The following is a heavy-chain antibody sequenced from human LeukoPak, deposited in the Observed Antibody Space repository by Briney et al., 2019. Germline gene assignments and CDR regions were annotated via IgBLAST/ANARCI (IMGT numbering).Heavy chain of an antibody. D-gene: IGHD3-22*01. J-gene: IGHJ4*02. CDR3: ARVRGSGYYYDGVDY. Sequence: PWASVKVSCKASGYTFTSYYMHWVRQAPGQGLEWMGIINPSGGSTSYAQKFQGRVTMTRDTSTSTVYMELSSLRSEDTAVYYCARVRGSGYYYDGVDYWGQGTLVTVSS. CDR1: GYTFTSYY. CDR2: INPSGGST. V-gene: IGHV1-46*01.